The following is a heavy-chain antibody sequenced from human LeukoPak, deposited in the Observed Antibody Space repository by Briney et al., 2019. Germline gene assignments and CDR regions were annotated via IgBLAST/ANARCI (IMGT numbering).Heavy chain of an antibody. CDR2: ISSSGSTI. CDR1: GFTFSSYE. CDR3: ASLPLWFGEYY. D-gene: IGHD3-10*01. J-gene: IGHJ4*02. V-gene: IGHV3-48*03. Sequence: PGGSLRLSCAASGFTFSSYEMNWVRQAPGKGLEWVSYISSSGSTIYYADSVKGRSTISRDNAKNSLYLQMNSLRAEDTAVYYCASLPLWFGEYYWGQGTLVTVSS.